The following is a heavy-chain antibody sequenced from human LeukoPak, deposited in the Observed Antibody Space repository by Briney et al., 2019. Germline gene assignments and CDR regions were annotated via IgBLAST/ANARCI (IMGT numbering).Heavy chain of an antibody. Sequence: GESLKISCKGSGYSFTSYWIGWVRQMPGKGLEWMGIIYPGDSDTRYSPSFQGQVTISADKSISTAYLQWSSLKASDTAMYYCARATPYYDILTGHYPGWFDPWGQGTLVTVSS. J-gene: IGHJ5*02. V-gene: IGHV5-51*01. CDR1: GYSFTSYW. CDR2: IYPGDSDT. D-gene: IGHD3-9*01. CDR3: ARATPYYDILTGHYPGWFDP.